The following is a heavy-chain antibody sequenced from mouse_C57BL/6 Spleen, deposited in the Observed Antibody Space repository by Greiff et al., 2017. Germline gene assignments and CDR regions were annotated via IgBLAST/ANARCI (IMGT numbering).Heavy chain of an antibody. CDR1: GFNIKDHY. Sequence: VQLKQSGAELVRPGASVKLSCTASGFNIKDHYMHWVKQRPEQGLGWIGRIDPEDGDTEYDPKFQGKATTTADTSSNTAYLQLSSLTSEDTAVYYCTTYHYKNAMGDWGHGTSVTVSS. J-gene: IGHJ4*01. D-gene: IGHD2-12*01. CDR2: IDPEDGDT. CDR3: TTYHYKNAMGD. V-gene: IGHV14-1*01.